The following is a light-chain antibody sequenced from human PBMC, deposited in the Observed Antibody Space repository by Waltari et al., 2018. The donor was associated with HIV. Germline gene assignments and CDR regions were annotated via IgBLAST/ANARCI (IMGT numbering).Light chain of an antibody. CDR3: QQRSNWSGT. CDR1: QSVSSY. V-gene: IGKV3-11*01. CDR2: DAS. Sequence: EIVLTQSPATLSLSPGERATLSCRASQSVSSYLAWYQQKPGQAPRLLIYDASSGATGIPAKFSGSGSGTDCTLTISSLEPEDFAVYYCQQRSNWSGTFGGGTKVEIK. J-gene: IGKJ4*01.